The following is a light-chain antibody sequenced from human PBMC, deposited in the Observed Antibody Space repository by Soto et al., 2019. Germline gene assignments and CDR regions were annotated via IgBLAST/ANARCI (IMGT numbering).Light chain of an antibody. CDR3: AAWDDSLSGRGV. CDR1: SSNIGSNY. J-gene: IGLJ1*01. V-gene: IGLV1-47*01. CDR2: RNN. Sequence: QSVLTQAPSASGSPGQRVTISCSGRSSNIGSNYVYWYQQLPGTAPKLLIYRNNQRPSGVPDRFSGSKSGTSASLAISGLRSEDEADYYCAAWDDSLSGRGVFGTGTKLTVL.